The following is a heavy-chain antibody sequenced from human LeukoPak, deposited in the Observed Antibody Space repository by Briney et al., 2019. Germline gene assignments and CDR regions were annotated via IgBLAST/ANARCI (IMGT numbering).Heavy chain of an antibody. V-gene: IGHV4-59*01. CDR2: IYYSGST. CDR1: GGSISSYY. J-gene: IGHJ3*02. D-gene: IGHD1-7*01. Sequence: SETLSPTCTVSGGSISSYYWSWIRQPPENGLEWIGYIYYSGSTNYNPSLKGRVTISVDTSKNQFSLKLSPVTAADTAVFYCARDITGTSDAFDIWGQGTMVTVSS. CDR3: ARDITGTSDAFDI.